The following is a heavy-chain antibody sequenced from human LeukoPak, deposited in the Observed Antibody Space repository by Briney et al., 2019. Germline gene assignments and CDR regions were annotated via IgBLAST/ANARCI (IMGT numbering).Heavy chain of an antibody. CDR1: GYSFTSYW. Sequence: GESLQISCKGSGYSFTSYWIGWVRRMPGKGLEWMGIIYPGDCDTRYSPSLQGQVTISADKSISTAYLQWSSLKASDTAMYYCATATWMTAMVNAFDIWGQGTMVTVSS. CDR3: ATATWMTAMVNAFDI. J-gene: IGHJ3*02. CDR2: IYPGDCDT. D-gene: IGHD5-18*01. V-gene: IGHV5-51*01.